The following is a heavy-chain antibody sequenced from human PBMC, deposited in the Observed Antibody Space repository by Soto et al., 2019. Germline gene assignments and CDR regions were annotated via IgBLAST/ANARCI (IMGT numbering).Heavy chain of an antibody. CDR1: GYTFTSYA. Sequence: EASVKVSCKASGYTFTSYAMQWVRQAPGQRLEWMGWINAGNGNTKYSQKFQGRVTITRDTSASTAYMELSSLRSEDTAVYYCARAPSHLAPAGPGRIAYWGQGTFVTVSS. CDR2: INAGNGNT. J-gene: IGHJ4*02. D-gene: IGHD6-13*01. CDR3: ARAPSHLAPAGPGRIAY. V-gene: IGHV1-3*01.